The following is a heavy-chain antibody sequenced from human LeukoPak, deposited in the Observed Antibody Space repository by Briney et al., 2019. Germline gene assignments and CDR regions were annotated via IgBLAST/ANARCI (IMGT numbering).Heavy chain of an antibody. J-gene: IGHJ5*02. CDR1: GFTFSSSW. V-gene: IGHV3-23*01. CDR2: ISGSGGNT. Sequence: GGSLRLSCAGSGFTFSSSWMGWVRQAPGKGLEWVSAISGSGGNTYYADSVKGRFTISRDNSKNTLYLQMNSLRAEDTAVYYCAKGPYSGFSWGQGTLVTVSS. CDR3: AKGPYSGFS. D-gene: IGHD1-26*01.